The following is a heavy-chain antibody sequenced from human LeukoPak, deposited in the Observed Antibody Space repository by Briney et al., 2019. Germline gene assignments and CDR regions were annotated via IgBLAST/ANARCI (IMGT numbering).Heavy chain of an antibody. D-gene: IGHD3-3*01. CDR3: ARGVSYYDFWSGYYALSWFDP. CDR2: IYYSGST. V-gene: IGHV4-59*12. CDR1: GFTFSSYA. Sequence: TGGSLRLSCAASGFTFSSYAMSWIRQPPGKGLEWIGYIYYSGSTNYNPSLKSRVTISVDTSKNQFSLKLSSVTAADTAVYYCARGVSYYDFWSGYYALSWFDPWGQGTLVTVSS. J-gene: IGHJ5*02.